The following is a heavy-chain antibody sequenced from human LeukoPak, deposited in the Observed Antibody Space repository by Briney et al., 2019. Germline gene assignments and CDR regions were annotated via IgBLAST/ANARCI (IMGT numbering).Heavy chain of an antibody. Sequence: PGGSLRLSCAASGFTFSSYGMSWVRQAPGKGLEWVSAISATGGSAYNADSVKGRFTISRDNSKNTLYLEMNSLRAEDTAVYYCAKYSSGWYVYYYMDVWGKGTTVTVSS. CDR3: AKYSSGWYVYYYMDV. V-gene: IGHV3-23*01. D-gene: IGHD6-19*01. CDR2: ISATGGSA. CDR1: GFTFSSYG. J-gene: IGHJ6*03.